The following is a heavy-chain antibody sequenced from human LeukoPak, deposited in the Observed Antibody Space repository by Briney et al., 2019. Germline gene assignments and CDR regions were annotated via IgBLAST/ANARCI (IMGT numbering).Heavy chain of an antibody. CDR1: GGSFSGYY. Sequence: SETLSLTCAVYGGSFSGYYWSWIRQPPGKGLEWIGEINHSGSTNYNPSLKSRVTISVDTPKNQFSLKLSSVTAADTAVYYCARGYCSGGSCYRYYFDYWGQGTLVTVSS. CDR3: ARGYCSGGSCYRYYFDY. J-gene: IGHJ4*02. CDR2: INHSGST. V-gene: IGHV4-34*01. D-gene: IGHD2-15*01.